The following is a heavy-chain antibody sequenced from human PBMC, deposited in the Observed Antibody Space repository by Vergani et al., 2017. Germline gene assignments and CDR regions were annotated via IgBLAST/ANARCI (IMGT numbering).Heavy chain of an antibody. J-gene: IGHJ6*02. V-gene: IGHV3-48*02. Sequence: EVQLVESGGGLVQPGGSLRLSCVASEFTFSDYSMNWVRQAPGKGLEWVSYISGGSSAIYYTDSVKGRFTISRDNAKNSLYLQMNSLRDEDTAVYYCARGITGTWAYYYYGMDVWGQGP. CDR1: EFTFSDYS. CDR2: ISGGSSAI. CDR3: ARGITGTWAYYYYGMDV. D-gene: IGHD1-7*01.